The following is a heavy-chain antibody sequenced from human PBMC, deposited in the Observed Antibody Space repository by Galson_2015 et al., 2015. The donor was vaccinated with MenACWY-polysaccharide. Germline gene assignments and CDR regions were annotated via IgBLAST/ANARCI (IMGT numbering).Heavy chain of an antibody. CDR2: INPGNGHT. CDR3: ARGIRDSGDYGQDYFDN. V-gene: IGHV1-3*01. J-gene: IGHJ4*02. CDR1: GYTFIPYS. D-gene: IGHD4/OR15-4a*01. Sequence: SVKVSCKASGYTFIPYSMHWVRQAPGQRLEWMGWINPGNGHTKYPQKFQGRVIFTRDTSANTGYMELRSLRYEDTAVYYWARGIRDSGDYGQDYFDNWGQGTPVTVSS.